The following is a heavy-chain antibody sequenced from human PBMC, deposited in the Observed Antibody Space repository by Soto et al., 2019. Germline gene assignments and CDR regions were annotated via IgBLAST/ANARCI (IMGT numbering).Heavy chain of an antibody. CDR1: GFTVSNNY. J-gene: IGHJ4*02. CDR3: AARGGGGGY. Sequence: EVQLVESGGGLIQPGGSLRLSCAVSGFTVSNNYMSWVRQAPGKGLEGVSVIYSGGYTAYGDSVKGRFTISRDNSNNTLYLQRRSRRAEGTAVYWWAARGGGGGYWGQGTLVTVSS. D-gene: IGHD3-10*01. V-gene: IGHV3-53*01. CDR2: IYSGGYT.